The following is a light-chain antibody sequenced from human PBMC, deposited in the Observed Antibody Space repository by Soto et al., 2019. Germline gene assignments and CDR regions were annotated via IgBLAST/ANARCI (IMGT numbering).Light chain of an antibody. J-gene: IGKJ1*01. Sequence: DIQMTQSPSTLSASVGDRVTITCRASQSISSWLAWYQQKPGKAPKLLIYDASSLESGVPSRFSGSRSGTEFTLTISSLQPDDFATYYCQQYNSYSPLTFGQRTKVEIK. CDR2: DAS. V-gene: IGKV1-5*01. CDR3: QQYNSYSPLT. CDR1: QSISSW.